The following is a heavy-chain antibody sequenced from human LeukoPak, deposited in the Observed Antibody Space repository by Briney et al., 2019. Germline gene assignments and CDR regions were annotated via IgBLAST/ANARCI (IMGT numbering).Heavy chain of an antibody. CDR2: IYTGGST. CDR1: GFSVISNY. V-gene: IGHV3-66*01. D-gene: IGHD2-15*01. J-gene: IGHJ4*02. Sequence: GGSLRLSCAASGFSVISNYMSWVRQAPGKGLEWVSVIYTGGSTYYADSVKGRFTISRDNSKNTLYLQMNSLRGEDTAVYYCVEFYCSGGSCLDYWGQGTLVPVSS. CDR3: VEFYCSGGSCLDY.